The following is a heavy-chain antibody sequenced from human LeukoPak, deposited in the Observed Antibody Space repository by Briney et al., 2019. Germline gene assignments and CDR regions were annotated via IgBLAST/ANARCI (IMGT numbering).Heavy chain of an antibody. CDR2: IRYDGNNK. V-gene: IGHV3-30*02. J-gene: IGHJ4*02. CDR3: AKATTGASSFDY. D-gene: IGHD4-17*01. Sequence: GSLRLSCAASGFTFSTYGIHWVRQAPGKGLEWVAFIRYDGNNKFYADSVKGRFTIPRDNSKNTLYLQMNSLRAEDTAVCYCAKATTGASSFDYWGQGTLVTVSS. CDR1: GFTFSTYG.